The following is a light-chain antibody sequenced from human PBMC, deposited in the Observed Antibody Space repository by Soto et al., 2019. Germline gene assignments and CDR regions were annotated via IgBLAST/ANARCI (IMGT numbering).Light chain of an antibody. CDR1: GSDIGGYDY. Sequence: QSVLTQPASVSGSPGQSITIACTGSGSDIGGYDYVSWYQQHPGRAPKLVIYEVIKRPLGISDRFSGSKSGNTASLTISGLQAEDEADYYCATWDDGLSGYVFATGTKVTVL. V-gene: IGLV2-14*01. CDR3: ATWDDGLSGYV. CDR2: EVI. J-gene: IGLJ1*01.